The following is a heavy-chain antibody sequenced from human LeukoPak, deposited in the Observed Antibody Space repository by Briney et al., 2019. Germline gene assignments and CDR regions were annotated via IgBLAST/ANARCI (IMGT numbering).Heavy chain of an antibody. CDR1: GYTFTSYG. Sequence: ASVKVSCKASGYTFTSYGISWVRQAPGQGLEWMGWISAYNGNTNYAQKFQGRVTMTRDTSISTAYMELSRLRSDDTAVYYCARGRYNWNYANFDYWGQGTLVTVSS. CDR3: ARGRYNWNYANFDY. V-gene: IGHV1-18*01. J-gene: IGHJ4*02. CDR2: ISAYNGNT. D-gene: IGHD1-7*01.